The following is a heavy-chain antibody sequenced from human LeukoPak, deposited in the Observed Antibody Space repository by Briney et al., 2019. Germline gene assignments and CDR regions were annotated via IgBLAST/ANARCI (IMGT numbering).Heavy chain of an antibody. J-gene: IGHJ3*01. Sequence: SGTLSLTCAVSDGSINSSNWWNWVRQPPGKGLEWIGNIYSSGSTYYNASLQSRVTISIDTSKNQFSLRLNSVTAADTAMYYCAREDAVSSDDAFDLWGQGTMVTVS. D-gene: IGHD6-19*01. V-gene: IGHV4-4*02. CDR2: IYSSGST. CDR1: DGSINSSNW. CDR3: AREDAVSSDDAFDL.